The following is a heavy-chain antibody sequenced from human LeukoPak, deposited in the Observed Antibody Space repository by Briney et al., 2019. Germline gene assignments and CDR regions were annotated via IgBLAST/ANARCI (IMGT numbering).Heavy chain of an antibody. CDR2: IYTSGST. Sequence: SQTLSLTCTVSGGSISSGSYYWSWIRQPAGKGLEWIGRIYTSGSTNYNPSLKSRVTISVDTSKNQFSLKLSSVTAADTAVYYCAKDSAGGWYRGFDYWGQGTLVTVSS. CDR1: GGSISSGSYY. D-gene: IGHD6-19*01. J-gene: IGHJ4*02. CDR3: AKDSAGGWYRGFDY. V-gene: IGHV4-61*02.